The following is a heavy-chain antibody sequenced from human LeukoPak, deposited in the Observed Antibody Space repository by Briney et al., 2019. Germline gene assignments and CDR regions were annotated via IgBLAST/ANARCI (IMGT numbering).Heavy chain of an antibody. Sequence: GGSLRLSCTTSGFNFTTYTMSWVRQSPGKGLEWVSAINDDTPYSTDTVNGRFTVSRDKSKVTLYLQLSRLKAEDTAMYYCVKEHDLWHEEGNWFDTWGQGVLVTVSS. CDR2: INDDTP. J-gene: IGHJ5*02. CDR3: VKEHDLWHEEGNWFDT. D-gene: IGHD3-3*01. CDR1: GFNFTTYT. V-gene: IGHV3-23*01.